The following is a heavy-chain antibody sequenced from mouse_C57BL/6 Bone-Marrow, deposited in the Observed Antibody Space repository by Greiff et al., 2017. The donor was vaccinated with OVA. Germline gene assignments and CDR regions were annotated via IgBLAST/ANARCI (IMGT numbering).Heavy chain of an antibody. V-gene: IGHV1-55*01. Sequence: QVQLQQPGAELVKPGASVKMSCKASGYTFTSYWITWVKQRPGHGLEWIGDIYPGSGSTNYNEKFKSKATLTVDTSSSTAYRQLSSLTSEDSAVYYCARPLLTGSSWFAYWGQGTLVTVSA. CDR2: IYPGSGST. J-gene: IGHJ3*01. D-gene: IGHD4-1*01. CDR3: ARPLLTGSSWFAY. CDR1: GYTFTSYW.